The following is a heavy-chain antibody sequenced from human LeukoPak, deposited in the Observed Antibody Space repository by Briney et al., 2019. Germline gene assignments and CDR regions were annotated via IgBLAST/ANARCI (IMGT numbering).Heavy chain of an antibody. CDR1: GFTFRSYE. D-gene: IGHD5-12*01. Sequence: PGGSLRLSCTTSGFTFRSYEMSWVRQAPRKGVEWVSYISDVGTTYYADSVKGRFTISRDNAKNSLFLQMNSLRAEDTAVYFCARENSGYDGGFDYWGQGTLVTVSS. CDR2: ISDVGTT. V-gene: IGHV3-48*03. J-gene: IGHJ4*02. CDR3: ARENSGYDGGFDY.